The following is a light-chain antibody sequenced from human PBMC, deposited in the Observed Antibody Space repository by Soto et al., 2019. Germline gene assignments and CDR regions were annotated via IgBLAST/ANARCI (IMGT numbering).Light chain of an antibody. CDR2: GAS. V-gene: IGKV3D-15*01. CDR1: QSVSSN. Sequence: IVVKKSPAALSVSKDERATLSCRASQSVSSNLAWYQQKPGQAPRLLIYGASSRATGIPDRFSGSGSGTEFTLTICSLQSEDFALYYCQEYNIWLWRFCQGTKVDIK. J-gene: IGKJ1*01. CDR3: QEYNIWLWR.